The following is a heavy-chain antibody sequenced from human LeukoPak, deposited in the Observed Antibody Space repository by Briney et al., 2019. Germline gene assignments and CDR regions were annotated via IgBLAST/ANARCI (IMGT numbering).Heavy chain of an antibody. D-gene: IGHD3-3*01. CDR3: ARDQSADSFWRGCHDY. V-gene: IGHV1-2*02. J-gene: IGHJ4*02. CDR1: GDTFTGYY. Sequence: ASVKVSCKASGDTFTGYYMHWVRQAPGQGLEWMGWINPKGGGTNYAQKFQGRVTMTRDKANSTAYMELSRLRSDDTAVYYCARDQSADSFWRGCHDYWGQGTLVTVSS. CDR2: INPKGGGT.